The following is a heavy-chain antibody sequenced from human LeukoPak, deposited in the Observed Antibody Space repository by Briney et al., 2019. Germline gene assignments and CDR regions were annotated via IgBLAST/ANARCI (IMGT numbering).Heavy chain of an antibody. V-gene: IGHV3-23*01. CDR1: GFTFSSYA. J-gene: IGHJ3*02. CDR2: ISGSGGST. CDR3: AKDQGAMVRGVRYAFDI. D-gene: IGHD3-10*01. Sequence: EPGGSLRLSCAASGFTFSSYAMSWVRQAPGKGLEWVSAISGSGGSTYYADSVKGRFTISRDNSKNTLYLQMNSLRAGDTAVYYCAKDQGAMVRGVRYAFDIWGQGTMVTVSS.